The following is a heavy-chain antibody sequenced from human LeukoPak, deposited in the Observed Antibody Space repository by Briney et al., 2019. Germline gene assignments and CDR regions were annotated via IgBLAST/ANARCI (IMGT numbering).Heavy chain of an antibody. CDR3: ARHLRIAAVDY. D-gene: IGHD6-13*01. V-gene: IGHV4-39*01. J-gene: IGHJ4*02. CDR2: IYNSGST. CDR1: GGSISSSSYY. Sequence: SETLSLTCTVSGGSISSSSYYWGWIRQPPGKGLEWIGSIYNSGSTYYNPSLKSRVTISVDTSKNQFSLKLSPVTAADTAVYYCARHLRIAAVDYWGQGTLVTVSS.